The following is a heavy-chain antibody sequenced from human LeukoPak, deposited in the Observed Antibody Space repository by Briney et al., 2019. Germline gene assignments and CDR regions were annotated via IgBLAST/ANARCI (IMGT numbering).Heavy chain of an antibody. D-gene: IGHD3-22*01. CDR2: IYYSGRT. CDR1: GDSVSRSDSY. Sequence: SETLSLTCSVSGDSVSRSDSYWDWIRQPPGKGLEWIGTIYYSGRTYYSPSLKSRVSMSVDPSNNQFSLNLRSVTAADTAVYYCARRRYYDGSGYLEWGQGTLLSVSS. CDR3: ARRRYYDGSGYLE. V-gene: IGHV4-39*01. J-gene: IGHJ1*01.